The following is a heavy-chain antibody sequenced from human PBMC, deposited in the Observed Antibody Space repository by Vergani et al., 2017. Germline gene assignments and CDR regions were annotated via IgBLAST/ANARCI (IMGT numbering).Heavy chain of an antibody. D-gene: IGHD2/OR15-2a*01. Sequence: EVHLLESGGGLVQSGGSLRLSCAASGFTFSNSAMSWVRQAPGRGLAWVSSISGPALSTYYADSVKGRFSISRDNSKNPVFLQMHSLRAEDTAIYYCVKEKIDLGSYFFDSWGHGILVTVSS. CDR3: VKEKIDLGSYFFDS. CDR1: GFTFSNSA. J-gene: IGHJ4*01. CDR2: ISGPALST. V-gene: IGHV3-23*01.